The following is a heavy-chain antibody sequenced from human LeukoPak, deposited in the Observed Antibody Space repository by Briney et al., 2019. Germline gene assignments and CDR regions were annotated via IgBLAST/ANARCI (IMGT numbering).Heavy chain of an antibody. CDR1: GLSVSSNF. CDR3: ASWPVGWYGEDS. D-gene: IGHD6-19*01. J-gene: IGHJ4*02. CDR2: IYGGGST. V-gene: IGHV3-53*01. Sequence: PGGSLRLSCAATGLSVSSNFMSWVRQAPGKGLEWVSVIYGGGSTYYADSVKGRFTISRDTPKNTLYLQMNSLRVEATAVYYCASWPVGWYGEDSWGQGTLVTVSS.